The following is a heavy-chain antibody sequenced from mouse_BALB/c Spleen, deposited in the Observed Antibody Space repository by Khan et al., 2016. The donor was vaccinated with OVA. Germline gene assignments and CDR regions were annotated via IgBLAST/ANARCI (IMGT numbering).Heavy chain of an antibody. CDR2: ISSLAYSI. CDR1: GFTFSDYG. CDR3: ARSWAMDY. Sequence: EVELVESGGGLVQPGGSRKLSCAASGFTFSDYGLSWVRQAPGKGPEWVAFISSLAYSIYYADTVTGRFTISRENAKNTLYLEMSSLRSEDTAMYSCARSWAMDYWGQGTSVTVSS. V-gene: IGHV5-15*02. J-gene: IGHJ4*01.